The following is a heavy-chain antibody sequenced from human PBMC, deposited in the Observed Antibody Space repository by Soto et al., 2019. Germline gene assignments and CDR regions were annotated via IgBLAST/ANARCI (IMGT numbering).Heavy chain of an antibody. J-gene: IGHJ4*02. CDR3: AHRLGSPDIAVYFDY. Sequence: SGPTLVNPPRSLTLTCTFSGFSLSTSGVGVGCIRHPPGKALEWLALIYWNDDKRYSPSLKRRLTITKDTSKNQVVLTMTNMDPVDTATYYCAHRLGSPDIAVYFDYWGQGTLVTVSS. CDR2: IYWNDDK. V-gene: IGHV2-5*01. D-gene: IGHD6-19*01. CDR1: GFSLSTSGVG.